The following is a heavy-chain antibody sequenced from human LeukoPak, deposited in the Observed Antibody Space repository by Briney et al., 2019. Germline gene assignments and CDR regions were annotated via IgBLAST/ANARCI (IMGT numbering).Heavy chain of an antibody. CDR3: ASGRYCSSTSCPRAFDI. V-gene: IGHV4-30-2*01. CDR1: GGSISSGGYS. Sequence: SETLSLTCAVSGGSISSGGYSWSWIRQPPGKGLEWIGYIYHSGSTYYNPSPKSRVTISVDRSKNQFSLKLSSVTAADTAVYYCASGRYCSSTSCPRAFDIWGQGTMVTVSS. J-gene: IGHJ3*02. D-gene: IGHD2-2*01. CDR2: IYHSGST.